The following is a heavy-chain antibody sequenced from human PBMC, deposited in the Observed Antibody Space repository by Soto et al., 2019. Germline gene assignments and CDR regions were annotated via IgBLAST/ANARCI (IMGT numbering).Heavy chain of an antibody. D-gene: IGHD6-19*01. CDR2: ISYDGSNR. J-gene: IGHJ4*02. CDR1: GFTFSNYA. V-gene: IGHV3-30-3*01. CDR3: ERDLRSSGCY. Sequence: QVQLVESGGGVIQPGGSLRLSCAASGFTFSNYAMHWVRQAPGKGLQWVAFISYDGSNRYYADSVKGRFTTSRDNSKNTLFLQMNSLRADDTAVYYWERDLRSSGCYWGQGTLVTVSS.